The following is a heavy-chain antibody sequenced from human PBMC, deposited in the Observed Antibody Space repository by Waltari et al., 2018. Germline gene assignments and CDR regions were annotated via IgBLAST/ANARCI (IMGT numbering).Heavy chain of an antibody. V-gene: IGHV4-38-2*02. CDR2: IYHSGST. J-gene: IGHJ6*02. D-gene: IGHD3-22*01. CDR3: ARDDLPYYYDSSGPEGYYGMDV. Sequence: QVQLQESGPGLVKPSETLSLTCAVSGYSISSGYYWGWIRQPPGKGLEWIGSIYHSGSTYYNPSLKSRVTISVDTSKNQFSLKLSSVTAADTAVYYCARDDLPYYYDSSGPEGYYGMDVWGQGTTVTVSS. CDR1: GYSISSGYY.